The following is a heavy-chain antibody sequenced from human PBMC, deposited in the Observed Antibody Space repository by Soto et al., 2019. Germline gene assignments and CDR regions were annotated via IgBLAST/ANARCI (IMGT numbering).Heavy chain of an antibody. V-gene: IGHV3-23*01. D-gene: IGHD1-26*01. Sequence: GGSLRLSCAASGFTFSTYTMNWFRQAPGKGLEWVSAITGGSNTYYGDSVKGRSTISRDNSKKTLYLQMNSLRVEDTAVYYCAKGSGSHYDYFDYWGRGALVTVSS. CDR3: AKGSGSHYDYFDY. J-gene: IGHJ4*02. CDR1: GFTFSTYT. CDR2: ITGGSNT.